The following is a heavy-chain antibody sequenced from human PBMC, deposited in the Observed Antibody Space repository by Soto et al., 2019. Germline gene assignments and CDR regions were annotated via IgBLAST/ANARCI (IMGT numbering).Heavy chain of an antibody. V-gene: IGHV1-69*06. CDR2: IIPIFGTA. D-gene: IGHD5-12*01. CDR3: AREGRDGYNYRYFDY. CDR1: GGTFSSYA. J-gene: IGHJ4*02. Sequence: QVQLVQSGAEVKKPGSSVKVSCKASGGTFSSYAIGWVRQAPGQWLEWMGGIIPIFGTANYAQKFQGRVTITADKSTSTAYMELSSLRSEDTAVYYCAREGRDGYNYRYFDYWGPGTLVTVSS.